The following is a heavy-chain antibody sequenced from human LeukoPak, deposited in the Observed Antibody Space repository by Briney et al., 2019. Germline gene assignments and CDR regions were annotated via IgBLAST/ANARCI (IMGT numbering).Heavy chain of an antibody. Sequence: ASVKVSCKASGYTFTGYYMHWVRQAPGQGLEWMGWINPNSGGTNYAQKFQGGVTMTRDTSISTAYMELSRLRSDDTAVYYCARTLVDYDFWSGLYYYYYYMDVWGKGTTVTVSS. V-gene: IGHV1-2*02. CDR1: GYTFTGYY. CDR2: INPNSGGT. CDR3: ARTLVDYDFWSGLYYYYYYMDV. J-gene: IGHJ6*03. D-gene: IGHD3-3*01.